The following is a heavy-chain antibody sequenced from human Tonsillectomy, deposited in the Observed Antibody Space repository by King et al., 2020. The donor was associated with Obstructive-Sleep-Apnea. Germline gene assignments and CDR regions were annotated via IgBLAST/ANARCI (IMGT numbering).Heavy chain of an antibody. J-gene: IGHJ5*02. Sequence: MQLQESGPGLVKPSENLSLTCTVSGGSISGSSYYWGWIRQPPGKGLEWIGSIFYAGSTYYNPSLKSRVTISADTSKNQFSLKLNSVTAADTAVYYCVRDTSVWLPPPTEVDPWGQGTLVTVSS. V-gene: IGHV4-39*07. D-gene: IGHD6-19*01. CDR2: IFYAGST. CDR1: GGSISGSSYY. CDR3: VRDTSVWLPPPTEVDP.